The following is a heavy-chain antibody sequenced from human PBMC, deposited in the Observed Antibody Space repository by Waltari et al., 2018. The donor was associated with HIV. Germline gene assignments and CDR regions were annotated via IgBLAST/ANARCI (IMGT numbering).Heavy chain of an antibody. V-gene: IGHV4-34*01. CDR1: VGSFSGYY. Sequence: QVQLQQWGAGLLKPSETLSLTCAVYVGSFSGYYWSWIRQPPGKGLEWIGEINHSGSTNYNPSLKSRVTISVDTSKNQFSLKLSSVTAADTAVYYCARGREWFGSYYYGMDVWGQGTTVTVSS. J-gene: IGHJ6*02. D-gene: IGHD3-10*01. CDR2: INHSGST. CDR3: ARGREWFGSYYYGMDV.